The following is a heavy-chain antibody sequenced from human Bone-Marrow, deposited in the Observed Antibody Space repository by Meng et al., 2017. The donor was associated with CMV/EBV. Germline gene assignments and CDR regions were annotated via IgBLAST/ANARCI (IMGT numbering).Heavy chain of an antibody. CDR3: ASYRSDLRGQYSYHYGMDV. D-gene: IGHD3-10*01. V-gene: IGHV1-2*02. Sequence: ASVKVSCKASGYTFIDYYMHWVRQAPGQGLEWMGWINPNSGGTNYAQKFQGRVTMTRDTSITTAYMELSRLRSDDTAVYYCASYRSDLRGQYSYHYGMDVWGQGPTVTFSS. CDR1: GYTFIDYY. J-gene: IGHJ6*01. CDR2: INPNSGGT.